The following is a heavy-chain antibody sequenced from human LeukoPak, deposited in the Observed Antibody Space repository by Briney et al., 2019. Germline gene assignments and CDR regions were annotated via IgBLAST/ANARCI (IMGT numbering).Heavy chain of an antibody. Sequence: PGGSLRLSCAASGFTLSTYGMSWVRQAPGKGLEGVSAMSGSGGNTYYANSVKGRFTISRDISKNTLYLQMNSLRAEDTAVYYCAKFSDSSVYYRTFDYWGQGTLVTVSS. CDR2: MSGSGGNT. J-gene: IGHJ4*02. V-gene: IGHV3-23*01. CDR3: AKFSDSSVYYRTFDY. CDR1: GFTLSTYG. D-gene: IGHD3-22*01.